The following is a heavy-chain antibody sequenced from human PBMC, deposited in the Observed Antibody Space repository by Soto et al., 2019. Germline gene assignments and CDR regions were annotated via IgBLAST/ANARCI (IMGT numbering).Heavy chain of an antibody. J-gene: IGHJ4*02. CDR1: GLTFSNAW. V-gene: IGHV3-15*01. Sequence: EVQLVESGGGLVKPGGSLRLSCAASGLTFSNAWMSWVRQAPGKGLEWGGRIKSKTDGGTTDYAAPVKGRFTISRDDSKNTLYLQMNSLKTADTAVYYCTTDVWVVVVTAINYWGQGTLVTVSS. D-gene: IGHD2-21*02. CDR3: TTDVWVVVVTAINY. CDR2: IKSKTDGGTT.